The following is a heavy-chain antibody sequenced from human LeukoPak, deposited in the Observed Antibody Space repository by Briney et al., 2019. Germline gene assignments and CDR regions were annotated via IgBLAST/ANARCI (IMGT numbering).Heavy chain of an antibody. CDR3: ARAGITGTI. Sequence: KPSETLSLTCTVSGGSISSYYWSWIRQPPGKGLEWIGYIYYSGSANYNPSLKSRVTISVDTSKNQFSLKLSSVTAADTAVYYCARAGITGTIWGQGTLVTVSS. J-gene: IGHJ4*02. CDR1: GGSISSYY. V-gene: IGHV4-59*01. D-gene: IGHD1-7*01. CDR2: IYYSGSA.